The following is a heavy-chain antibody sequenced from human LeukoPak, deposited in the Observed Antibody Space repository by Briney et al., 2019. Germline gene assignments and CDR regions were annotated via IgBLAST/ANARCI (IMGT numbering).Heavy chain of an antibody. V-gene: IGHV3-9*01. CDR3: ASLYCTNGVCYTTSGYFQH. CDR2: ISWNSGSI. CDR1: GFTFSDYY. Sequence: GGSLRLSCAASGFTFSDYYMSWIRQAPGKGLEWVSGISWNSGSIGYADSVKGRFTISRDNAKNSLYLQMNSLRAEDTALYYCASLYCTNGVCYTTSGYFQHWGQGTLVTVSS. J-gene: IGHJ1*01. D-gene: IGHD2-8*01.